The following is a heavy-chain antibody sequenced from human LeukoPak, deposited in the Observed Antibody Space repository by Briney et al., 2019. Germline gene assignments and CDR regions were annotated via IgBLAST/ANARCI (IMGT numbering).Heavy chain of an antibody. D-gene: IGHD1-1*01. V-gene: IGHV4-59*03. CDR3: AKWTGSGFDV. Sequence: SETLSLTCSVSGASINTFSCNWFRQPPGKGLEWIGYFSASGNTKYSPPLKSRVIISRDTSKNQVSLRLTSVPAADTAVYYCAKWTGSGFDVWGQGTMVTVSS. CDR1: GASINTFS. CDR2: FSASGNT. J-gene: IGHJ3*01.